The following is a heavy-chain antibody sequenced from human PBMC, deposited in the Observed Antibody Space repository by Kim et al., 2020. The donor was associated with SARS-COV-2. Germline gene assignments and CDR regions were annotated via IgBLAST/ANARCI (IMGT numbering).Heavy chain of an antibody. D-gene: IGHD6-13*01. CDR2: IYPRDSDT. Sequence: GESLKISCKGSGYSFTNYWIGWVRQMPGKGLEWMGIIYPRDSDTRYSPSFQGQVTISADKSISTAYLQWSSLKASDTAMYYCARLSSPAPGIVLTGTDYWGQGILVTVSS. CDR3: ARLSSPAPGIVLTGTDY. V-gene: IGHV5-51*01. CDR1: GYSFTNYW. J-gene: IGHJ4*02.